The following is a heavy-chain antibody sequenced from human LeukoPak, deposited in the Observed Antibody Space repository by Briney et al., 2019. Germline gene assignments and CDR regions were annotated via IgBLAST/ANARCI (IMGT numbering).Heavy chain of an antibody. V-gene: IGHV4-4*02. J-gene: IGHJ4*02. D-gene: IGHD2-8*01. CDR1: GGSISSDNW. Sequence: PSETLSLTCAVSGGSISSDNWWSWVRQPPGQGLEWIGEIYHSGTTNYIPSLKSRVTISVDKSKDQFSLKLSSVTAADTAVYYCARTYCTNGVCFEAFDYWGQGTLVTVSS. CDR2: IYHSGTT. CDR3: ARTYCTNGVCFEAFDY.